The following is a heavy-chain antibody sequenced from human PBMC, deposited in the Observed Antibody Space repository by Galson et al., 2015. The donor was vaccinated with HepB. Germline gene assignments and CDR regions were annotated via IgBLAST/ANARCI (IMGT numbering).Heavy chain of an antibody. CDR1: GFTFSSYA. D-gene: IGHD6-13*01. CDR3: ASDIERDMAAACYFDD. Sequence: SLRLSCAASGFTFSSYAMHWVRQAPGKGLEWVAGISCDGSNKYYADSVKGRFTISRDNSKNTLYLQMNSLRAEDTAVYYCASDIERDMAAACYFDDWGQGTLVTVSS. CDR2: ISCDGSNK. J-gene: IGHJ4*02. V-gene: IGHV3-30-3*01.